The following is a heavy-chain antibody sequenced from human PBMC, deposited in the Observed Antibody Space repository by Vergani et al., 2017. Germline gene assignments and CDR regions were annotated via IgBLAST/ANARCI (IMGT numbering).Heavy chain of an antibody. CDR1: GFSLPPSGVG. D-gene: IGHD3-3*01. CDR3: AHRPHWNGCYKAFDV. V-gene: IGHV2-5*01. J-gene: IGHJ3*01. CDR2: IYWNDDK. Sequence: QITLQESGPTLVKPTQTLPLPCSFSGFSLPPSGVGVGWIRQPPSKAPEWLALIYWNDDKRYNSSLKTRLAITKDTSKNQVVLTMTNMDPEETATYYCAHRPHWNGCYKAFDVWGQGTMVTVSP.